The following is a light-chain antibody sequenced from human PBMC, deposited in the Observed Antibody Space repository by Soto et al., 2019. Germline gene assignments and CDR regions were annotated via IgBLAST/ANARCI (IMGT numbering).Light chain of an antibody. V-gene: IGKV3-15*01. CDR3: QQYNNWPPWT. J-gene: IGKJ3*01. CDR1: QSVSSN. Sequence: EIVMKQSPAHPFVAPGERANLSCRASQSVSSNLAWYQQKPGQAPRLLIYGASTRATGIPARFSGSGSGTEFTLTISSLQSEDFAVYYCQQYNNWPPWTFGPGTKVDIK. CDR2: GAS.